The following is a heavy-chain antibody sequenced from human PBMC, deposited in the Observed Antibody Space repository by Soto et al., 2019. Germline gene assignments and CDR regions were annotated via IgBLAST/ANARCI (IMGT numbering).Heavy chain of an antibody. CDR1: GFTFSSYS. CDR2: ISSSSSTI. V-gene: IGHV3-48*02. J-gene: IGHJ6*02. CDR3: ARECQGKGLPGYYGMDV. D-gene: IGHD2-2*01. Sequence: GGSLRLSCAASGFTFSSYSMNWVRQAPGKGLEWVSYISSSSSTIYYADSVKGRFTISRDNAKNSLYLQMNSLRDEDTAVYYCARECQGKGLPGYYGMDVWGQGTTVTVSS.